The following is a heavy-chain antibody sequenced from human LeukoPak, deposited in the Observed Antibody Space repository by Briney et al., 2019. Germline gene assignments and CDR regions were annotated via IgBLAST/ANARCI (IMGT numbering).Heavy chain of an antibody. CDR1: GFTFSTYW. Sequence: PGGSLRLSCAASGFTFSTYWMTWVRQAPGKGLEWVANIKQDGSEKYYVDSVRGRFTISRDNAKNSLYLQMNSLRAEDTAVYYCARSGVSGTNGYYYMDVWGKGTTVTVSS. V-gene: IGHV3-7*01. J-gene: IGHJ6*03. CDR3: ARSGVSGTNGYYYMDV. D-gene: IGHD2-8*01. CDR2: IKQDGSEK.